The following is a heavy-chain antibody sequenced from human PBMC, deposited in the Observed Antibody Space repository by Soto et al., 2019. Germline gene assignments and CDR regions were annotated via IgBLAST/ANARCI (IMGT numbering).Heavy chain of an antibody. V-gene: IGHV4-59*01. J-gene: IGHJ5*02. CDR1: CGSISSYY. CDR3: ARSDRGRYNWFDP. Sequence: TSETLSLTCTVSCGSISSYYWSWIRQPPGKGLEWIGYIYYSGSTNYNPSLKSRVTISVDTSKNQFSLKLSSVTAADTAVYYCARSDRGRYNWFDPWGQGTLVTVSS. CDR2: IYYSGST. D-gene: IGHD6-25*01.